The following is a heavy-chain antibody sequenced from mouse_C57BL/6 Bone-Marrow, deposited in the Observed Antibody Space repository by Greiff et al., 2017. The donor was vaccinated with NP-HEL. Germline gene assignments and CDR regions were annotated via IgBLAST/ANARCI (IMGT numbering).Heavy chain of an antibody. Sequence: EVKLVESGGGLVKPGGSLKLSCAASGFTFSSYAMSWVRQTPEKRLEWVATISDGGSYTYYPDNVKGRFTISRDNAKNNLYLQMSHLKSEDTAMYYCARAIITTVSYFDYWGQGTTLTVSS. D-gene: IGHD1-1*01. CDR2: ISDGGSYT. CDR1: GFTFSSYA. J-gene: IGHJ2*01. V-gene: IGHV5-4*03. CDR3: ARAIITTVSYFDY.